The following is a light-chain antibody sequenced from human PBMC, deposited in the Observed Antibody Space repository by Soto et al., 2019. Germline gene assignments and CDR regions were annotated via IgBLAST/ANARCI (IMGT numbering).Light chain of an antibody. J-gene: IGLJ1*01. CDR1: RSDVGAYNY. Sequence: QSALTQPASVSGSPGQSIALSCTGTRSDVGAYNYVSWYQQHPGKAPKLMISEVTNRPSGVSDRFSGSKSGNTASLTISGLQGEDEADYYCGSFTSRFTFGFGTGTKLTV. CDR3: GSFTSRFTFG. CDR2: EVT. V-gene: IGLV2-14*01.